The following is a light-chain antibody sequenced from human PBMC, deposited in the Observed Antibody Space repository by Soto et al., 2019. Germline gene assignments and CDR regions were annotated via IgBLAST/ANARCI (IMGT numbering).Light chain of an antibody. Sequence: DIQLTQSPSTLSASVGDRVTITCRASQSISSYLNWYQQKPGKAXKLLIYAASSLQSGVPSRFSGSGSGTDFTLTISSLQPEDFATYYCQQSYSTPPWTFGQGTKVDI. J-gene: IGKJ1*01. CDR2: AAS. CDR3: QQSYSTPPWT. V-gene: IGKV1-39*01. CDR1: QSISSY.